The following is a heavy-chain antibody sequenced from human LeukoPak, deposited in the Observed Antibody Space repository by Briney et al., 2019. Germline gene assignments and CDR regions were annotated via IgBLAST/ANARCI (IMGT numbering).Heavy chain of an antibody. CDR2: FDPEDGET. CDR1: GYTLTELS. D-gene: IGHD6-19*01. V-gene: IGHV1-24*01. Sequence: GASVKVSCKVSGYTLTELSMHWVRQAPGKGLEWMGGFDPEDGETIYAQKFQGRVTMTEDTSTDTAYMELSSLRSEDTAVYYCVSGWYINYYYGMDVWGQGTTVTVSS. CDR3: VSGWYINYYYGMDV. J-gene: IGHJ6*02.